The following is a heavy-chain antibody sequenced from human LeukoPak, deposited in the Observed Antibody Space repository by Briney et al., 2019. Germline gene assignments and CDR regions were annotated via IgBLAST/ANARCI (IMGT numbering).Heavy chain of an antibody. V-gene: IGHV3-48*04. D-gene: IGHD3-10*01. Sequence: GGSLRLSCAAPGSTFSSYSMNWVRQAPGKGLEWVSYISSSSSTIYYADSVKGRFTISRDNAKNSLYLQMNSLRAEDTAVYYCARDKTELLWFGESPSYFDYWGQGTLVTVSS. CDR1: GSTFSSYS. CDR3: ARDKTELLWFGESPSYFDY. CDR2: ISSSSSTI. J-gene: IGHJ4*02.